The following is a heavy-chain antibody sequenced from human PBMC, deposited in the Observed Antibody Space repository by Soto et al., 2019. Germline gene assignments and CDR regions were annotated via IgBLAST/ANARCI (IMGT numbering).Heavy chain of an antibody. CDR3: ARGPHYYDSSGTSFDY. D-gene: IGHD3-22*01. CDR1: VGSISSGDYY. CDR2: IDYSGST. Sequence: QVQLQESGPGLVKPSQTLSLTCTVSVGSISSGDYYWSWIRQPPGNGLEWIGYIDYSGSTYYNPSLKSRVTISVDTSKNQFSLKLSSVTAADTAVYYCARGPHYYDSSGTSFDYWGQGTLVTVSS. J-gene: IGHJ4*02. V-gene: IGHV4-30-4*01.